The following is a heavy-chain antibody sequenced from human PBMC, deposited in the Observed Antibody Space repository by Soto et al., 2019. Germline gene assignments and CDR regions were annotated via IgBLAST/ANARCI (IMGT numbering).Heavy chain of an antibody. D-gene: IGHD2-2*01. CDR2: IWYDGSNQ. V-gene: IGHV3-33*01. J-gene: IGHJ4*02. CDR1: GFTFISYG. CDR3: ARDGYQAPSSTNWYVDY. Sequence: QVQLVESGGGVVQPGRSLRLSCAASGFTFISYGMHWVRQAPGKGLEWVAVIWYDGSNQYYADSVKGRFTISRDNSKNPLYLQMNSLRAEDTAVYYCARDGYQAPSSTNWYVDYWGQGTLVTVSP.